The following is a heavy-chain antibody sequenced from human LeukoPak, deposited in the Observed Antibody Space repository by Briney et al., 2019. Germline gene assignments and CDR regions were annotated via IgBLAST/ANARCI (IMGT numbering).Heavy chain of an antibody. CDR3: ARPNTMVRGGDYYYGLDV. Sequence: PGGSLRLSCAASGFTFSSYGMHWVRQAPGKGLEWVAVIWYDGSNKYYADSVKGRFTISRDNSKNTLYLQMNSLRAEDTAVYYCARPNTMVRGGDYYYGLDVWGQGTTATVSS. J-gene: IGHJ6*02. CDR1: GFTFSSYG. V-gene: IGHV3-33*01. D-gene: IGHD3-10*01. CDR2: IWYDGSNK.